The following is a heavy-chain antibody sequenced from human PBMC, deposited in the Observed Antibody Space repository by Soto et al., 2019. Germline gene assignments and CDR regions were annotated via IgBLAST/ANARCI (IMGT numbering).Heavy chain of an antibody. V-gene: IGHV3-7*03. CDR1: GFTFSNYW. CDR3: ARDKAYGDSEDY. D-gene: IGHD4-17*01. J-gene: IGHJ4*02. Sequence: EVQLVESGGGLVQPGGSLRLSCAASGFTFSNYWMSWVRQAPGKGLEWVANIKQDGSERYYVDSVKGRFTISRDNTKNSLYLQVNSLRAEDTAVYYCARDKAYGDSEDYWGQGTLVTVSS. CDR2: IKQDGSER.